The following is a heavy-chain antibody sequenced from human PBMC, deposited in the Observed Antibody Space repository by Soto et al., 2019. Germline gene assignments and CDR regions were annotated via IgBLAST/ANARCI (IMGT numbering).Heavy chain of an antibody. V-gene: IGHV4-39*07. D-gene: IGHD2-2*01. CDR1: DGSISSSSYY. Sequence: SEILSLTCSVSDGSISSSSYYWGWIRQPPGKGLEWIGSIYYNGNTYYTPSLKSRATISLDTSRNQFFLNLNSVTAADTAVYYCARDVGSSHGPGHPHYFDYWGQGTLVTVSS. CDR2: IYYNGNT. CDR3: ARDVGSSHGPGHPHYFDY. J-gene: IGHJ4*02.